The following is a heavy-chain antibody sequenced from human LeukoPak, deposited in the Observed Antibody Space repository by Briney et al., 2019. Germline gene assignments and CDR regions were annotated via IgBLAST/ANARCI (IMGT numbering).Heavy chain of an antibody. CDR2: INPHSGGT. CDR1: GDTFTGYH. J-gene: IGHJ4*02. Sequence: ASVKVSCKASGDTFTGYHMHWARQAPGQGLEWMGWINPHSGGTNYAQKFQGRVTMTMDTSFITAYMELSRLRSDDTAVYYCARLHTSGDNNWGQGTLVTVSS. CDR3: ARLHTSGDNN. V-gene: IGHV1-2*02. D-gene: IGHD6-19*01.